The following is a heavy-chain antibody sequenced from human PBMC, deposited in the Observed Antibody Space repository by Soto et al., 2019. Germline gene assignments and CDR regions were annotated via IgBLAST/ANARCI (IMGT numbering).Heavy chain of an antibody. J-gene: IGHJ4*02. Sequence: QVQLVKSGAEVKKPGSSVKVSCKASGGTVRAYTINWVRPATGQGLEWLGRIIPFQGVTNSAQNFQARVTITAEKSTSTAYMVLRGLRFESTSVDYCTRDLEITVSTWSAGGVWCRGALVSVST. CDR1: GGTVRAYT. CDR3: TRDLEITVSTWSAGGV. D-gene: IGHD2-8*02. CDR2: IIPFQGVT. V-gene: IGHV1-69*08.